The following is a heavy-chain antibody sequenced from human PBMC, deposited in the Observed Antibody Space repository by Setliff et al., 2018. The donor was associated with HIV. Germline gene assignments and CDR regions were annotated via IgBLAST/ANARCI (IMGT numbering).Heavy chain of an antibody. V-gene: IGHV3-30*02. J-gene: IGHJ4*02. D-gene: IGHD4-17*01. CDR3: ANSLSSTVTTGHHG. CDR1: GFTFSNSG. Sequence: GGSLRLSCAASGFTFSNSGMHWVRQAPGKGLECVAFIRNDGNNKEYADSVKGRFTISRDNSKNTLYLQMNSLRPEDTAVYYCANSLSSTVTTGHHGWGQGTLVTVSS. CDR2: IRNDGNNK.